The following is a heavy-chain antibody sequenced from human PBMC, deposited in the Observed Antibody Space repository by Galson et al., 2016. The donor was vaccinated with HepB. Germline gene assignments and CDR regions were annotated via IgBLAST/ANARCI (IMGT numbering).Heavy chain of an antibody. Sequence: SVKVSCKASGYTFSGSFMHWVRQAPGQGLEWMGWINPNSGGTHYAQKFQGRVTMTRDTSISTGYMDLTRLTSDDTAVYYCASGSTGWYYFDYWGQGTLVTVS. J-gene: IGHJ4*02. CDR2: INPNSGGT. CDR3: ASGSTGWYYFDY. V-gene: IGHV1-2*02. D-gene: IGHD6-19*01. CDR1: GYTFSGSF.